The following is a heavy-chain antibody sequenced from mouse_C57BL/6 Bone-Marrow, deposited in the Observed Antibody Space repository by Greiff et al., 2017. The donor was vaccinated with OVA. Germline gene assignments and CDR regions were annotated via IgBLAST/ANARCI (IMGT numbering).Heavy chain of an antibody. V-gene: IGHV1-54*01. Sequence: VKLHQSGAELVRPGTSVKVSCKASGYAFTNYLIEWVKQRPGQGLEWIGVINPGSGGTNYNEKFKGKATLTADKSSSTAYMQLSSLTSEDSAVYFCARAYYAMDYWGQGTSVTVSS. J-gene: IGHJ4*01. D-gene: IGHD3-1*01. CDR3: ARAYYAMDY. CDR2: INPGSGGT. CDR1: GYAFTNYL.